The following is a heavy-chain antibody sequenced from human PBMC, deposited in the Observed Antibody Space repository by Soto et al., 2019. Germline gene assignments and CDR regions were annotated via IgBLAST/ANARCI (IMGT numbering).Heavy chain of an antibody. CDR3: ARRVIGSSRAFDI. V-gene: IGHV3-23*01. CDR1: GFAFSSHP. D-gene: IGHD3-10*01. Sequence: GGSLRLSCAASGFAFSSHPMSWVRQAPEKGLEWVAGISDGGDLTYNADSVKGRFTISRGNSKDTLYLEMKSLRAEDTAVYYCARRVIGSSRAFDIWGQGTKVTVSS. CDR2: ISDGGDLT. J-gene: IGHJ3*02.